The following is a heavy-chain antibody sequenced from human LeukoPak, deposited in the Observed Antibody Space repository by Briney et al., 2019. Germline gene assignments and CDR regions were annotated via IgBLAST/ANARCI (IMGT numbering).Heavy chain of an antibody. CDR2: IYYSGNT. J-gene: IGHJ5*02. Sequence: SETLSLTCTVSDGSIIGYYWSWIRQSPGKGLELIGYIYYSGNTNYNPSLKSRVTISVDTSKNQFSLKLTSVTAADTAVYYCAKYVSTGWFDPWGQGSLVTVSS. D-gene: IGHD5/OR15-5a*01. CDR1: DGSIIGYY. CDR3: AKYVSTGWFDP. V-gene: IGHV4-59*08.